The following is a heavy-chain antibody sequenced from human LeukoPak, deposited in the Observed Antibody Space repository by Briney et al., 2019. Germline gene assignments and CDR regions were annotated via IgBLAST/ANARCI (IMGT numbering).Heavy chain of an antibody. CDR3: ARSSEGRYYYDSSGYSYYYYYMDV. Sequence: SETLSLTCTVSGGSISSYYWSWIRQPPGKGLEWIGYIYYSGGTNYNPSLKSRVTISVDTSKKQFSLKLTSVTAADTAVYYCARSSEGRYYYDSSGYSYYYYYMDVWGKGTTVTVSS. D-gene: IGHD3-22*01. J-gene: IGHJ6*03. CDR2: IYYSGGT. CDR1: GGSISSYY. V-gene: IGHV4-59*01.